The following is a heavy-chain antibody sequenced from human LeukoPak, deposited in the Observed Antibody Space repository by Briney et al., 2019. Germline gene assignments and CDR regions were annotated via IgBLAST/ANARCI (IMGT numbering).Heavy chain of an antibody. V-gene: IGHV4-61*02. CDR3: ARVMGDYYDSSGYYRRSDVFDI. Sequence: SETLSLTCTVSGGSISSGSYYWSWIRQPAGKGLEWIGRIYSSGSTNYNPSLKSRVTISVDTSKNQFSLKLSSVTAADTAVYYCARVMGDYYDSSGYYRRSDVFDIWGQGTMLIVSS. CDR2: IYSSGST. D-gene: IGHD3-22*01. J-gene: IGHJ3*02. CDR1: GGSISSGSYY.